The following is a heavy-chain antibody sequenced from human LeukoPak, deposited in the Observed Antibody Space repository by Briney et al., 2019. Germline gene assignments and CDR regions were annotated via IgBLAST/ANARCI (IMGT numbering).Heavy chain of an antibody. CDR1: AFTVSSKY. V-gene: IGHV3-9*01. CDR2: ISWDNASI. Sequence: GGSLRLSCPASAFTVSSKYIGWVRQAPGRGLGWDSGISWDNASITYADSVKGRFTISRDNDKNSLYLQMNSLRAEDTALYYCAKAKKPYYDIDYWGQGTLVTVSS. J-gene: IGHJ4*02. D-gene: IGHD3-22*01. CDR3: AKAKKPYYDIDY.